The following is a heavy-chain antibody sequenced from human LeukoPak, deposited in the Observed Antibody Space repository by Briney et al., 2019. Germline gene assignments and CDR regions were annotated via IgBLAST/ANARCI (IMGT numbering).Heavy chain of an antibody. CDR1: GFTFSSYG. J-gene: IGHJ6*03. Sequence: GGSLRLSCAASGFTFSSYGMQWVRQAPGKGLEWVAVISYDGSNKYYADSVKGRFTISRDNSKNTLYLQMNSLRAEDTAVYYCARARSSGWSSSVPIYYYYYMDVWGKGTTVTVSS. CDR3: ARARSSGWSSSVPIYYYYYMDV. CDR2: ISYDGSNK. V-gene: IGHV3-30*19. D-gene: IGHD6-19*01.